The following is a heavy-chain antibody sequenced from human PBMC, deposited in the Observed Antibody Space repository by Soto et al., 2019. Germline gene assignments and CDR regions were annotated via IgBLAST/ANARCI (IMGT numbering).Heavy chain of an antibody. CDR3: AKEDGFGGSSARYRYDS. CDR2: VSYEGSVD. Sequence: QVQLVESGGGVVQPGRSLRLSCAASGFTFSSYGMHWVRQAPGKGLEWVAVVSYEGSVDYYAASVKGRFTISRDNSKNTLYLQMNSLRADDTAVYYCAKEDGFGGSSARYRYDSWGQGTLVTVSS. CDR1: GFTFSSYG. V-gene: IGHV3-30*18. D-gene: IGHD5-12*01. J-gene: IGHJ5*02.